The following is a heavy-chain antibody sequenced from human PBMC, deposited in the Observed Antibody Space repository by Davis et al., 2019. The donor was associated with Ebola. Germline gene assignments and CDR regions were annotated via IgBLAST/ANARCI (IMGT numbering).Heavy chain of an antibody. CDR1: GYTFTSYG. D-gene: IGHD3-10*01. J-gene: IGHJ5*02. CDR2: ISAYNGNT. V-gene: IGHV1-18*01. CDR3: ARDRMRGYGSGSYH. Sequence: AASVKVSCKASGYTFTSYGISWVRQAPGQGLEWMGWISAYNGNTNYAQKLQGRVTMTTNTSTSTAYMELRSLRSDDTAVYYCARDRMRGYGSGSYHWGQGTLVTVSS.